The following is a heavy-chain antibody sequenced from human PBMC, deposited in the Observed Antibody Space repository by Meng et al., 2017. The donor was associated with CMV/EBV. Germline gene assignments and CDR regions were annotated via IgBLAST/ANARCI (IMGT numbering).Heavy chain of an antibody. J-gene: IGHJ4*02. V-gene: IGHV4-61*01. CDR1: GGSVSSGSYY. D-gene: IGHD4-11*01. Sequence: SETLSLTCTVSGGSVSSGSYYWSWIRQPPGKGLEWIGYIYYSGSTNYNPSLKSRVTISVDTSKNQFSLKLSSVTAADTAVYYCARDVNYSLNKWGQGTLVTVSS. CDR3: ARDVNYSLNK. CDR2: IYYSGST.